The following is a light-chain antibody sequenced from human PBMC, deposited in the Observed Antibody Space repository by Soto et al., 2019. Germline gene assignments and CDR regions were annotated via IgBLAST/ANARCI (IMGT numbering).Light chain of an antibody. CDR2: GAS. J-gene: IGKJ1*01. Sequence: EIVLTQSPGTLSLSPGERATLSCRASQSVSSNNLVWYQQKPGQAPRLLIYGASYRAAGIPDRFSGSGSGTDFTLTISRLEPEDVGVYYCMQALQIPPTFGLGTRVEIK. CDR3: MQALQIPPT. CDR1: QSVSSNN. V-gene: IGKV3-20*01.